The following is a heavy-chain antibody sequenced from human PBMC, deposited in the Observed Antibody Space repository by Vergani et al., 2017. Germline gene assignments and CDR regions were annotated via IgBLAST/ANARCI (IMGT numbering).Heavy chain of an antibody. Sequence: EVQLLESGGGLVQPGGSLRLSCAASGFTFSSYAMSWVRQAPGKGLEWVSAISGSGGSTYYADSVKGRFTISRDNSKNTLYLQMNSLRAEDTAVYYCAKAIRWGSPPRPYYYGMDVWGQGTTVTVSS. CDR3: AKAIRWGSPPRPYYYGMDV. V-gene: IGHV3-23*01. CDR2: ISGSGGST. CDR1: GFTFSSYA. J-gene: IGHJ6*02. D-gene: IGHD5-24*01.